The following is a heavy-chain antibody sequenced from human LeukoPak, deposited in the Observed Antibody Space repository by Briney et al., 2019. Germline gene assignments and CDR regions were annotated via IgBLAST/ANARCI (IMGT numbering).Heavy chain of an antibody. CDR3: ARDRAYYSGSPRVDY. V-gene: IGHV1-18*01. CDR1: GYTFTSYG. D-gene: IGHD3-10*01. J-gene: IGHJ4*02. CDR2: ISAYNGNT. Sequence: GASVKVSCKASGYTFTSYGISWVRQAPGQGLEWVGWISAYNGNTNYAQKLQGRVTMTTDTSTSTAYMELRSLRSDDTAVYYCARDRAYYSGSPRVDYWGQGTLVTVSS.